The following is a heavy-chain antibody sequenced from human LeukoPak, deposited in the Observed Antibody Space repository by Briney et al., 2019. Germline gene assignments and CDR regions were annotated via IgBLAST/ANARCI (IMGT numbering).Heavy chain of an antibody. V-gene: IGHV3-20*04. J-gene: IGHJ4*02. D-gene: IGHD3-22*01. CDR1: GFTFDDYG. CDR3: ARGGYYDSSGYYSPTYYFDY. Sequence: GGSLRLSCAASGFTFDDYGMSWVRQAPGKGLEWVSGINWNGGSTGYADSVKGRFTISRDNAKNSLYLQMNSLRAEDTALYYCARGGYYDSSGYYSPTYYFDYWGQGTLVTVSS. CDR2: INWNGGST.